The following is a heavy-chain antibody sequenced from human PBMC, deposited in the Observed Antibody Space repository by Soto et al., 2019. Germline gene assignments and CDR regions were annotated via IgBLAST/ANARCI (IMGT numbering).Heavy chain of an antibody. J-gene: IGHJ6*03. CDR2: IYSGGST. CDR3: AGRTAAAGIAPGYYYYYMDV. D-gene: IGHD6-13*01. CDR1: GFTVSSNY. Sequence: GGSLRLSCAASGFTVSSNYMSWVRQAPGKGLEWVSVIYSGGSTYYADSVKGRFTISRHNSKNTLYLQMNSLRAEDTAVYYCAGRTAAAGIAPGYYYYYMDVWGKGTTVTVSS. V-gene: IGHV3-53*04.